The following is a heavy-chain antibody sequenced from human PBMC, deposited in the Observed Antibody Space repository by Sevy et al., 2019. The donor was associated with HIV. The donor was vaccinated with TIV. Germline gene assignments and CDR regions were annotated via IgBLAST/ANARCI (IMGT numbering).Heavy chain of an antibody. CDR2: ISGSGGST. CDR1: GFTFSSYA. Sequence: GGSVRLSCAASGFTFSSYAMSWVRQAPGKGLEWVSAISGSGGSTYYADSVKGRFTISRDNSKNTLYLQMNSLRAEDTAVYYCAKDRGSLLWAYYFDYWGQGTLVTVSS. V-gene: IGHV3-23*01. D-gene: IGHD3-10*01. J-gene: IGHJ4*02. CDR3: AKDRGSLLWAYYFDY.